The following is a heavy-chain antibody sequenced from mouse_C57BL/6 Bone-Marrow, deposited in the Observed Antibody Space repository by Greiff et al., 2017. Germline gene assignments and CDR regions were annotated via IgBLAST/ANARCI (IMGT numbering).Heavy chain of an antibody. J-gene: IGHJ4*01. CDR1: GYTFTSYG. Sequence: QVQLQQSGAELARPGASVKLSCKASGYTFTSYGISWVKQRTGQGLEWIGEIYPRSGNTYYNEKFKGKATLTADKSSSTAYMDLRSLTSEDSAVYFCARDGYYYAMDYWGQGTSVTVSS. V-gene: IGHV1-81*01. CDR3: ARDGYYYAMDY. D-gene: IGHD2-3*01. CDR2: IYPRSGNT.